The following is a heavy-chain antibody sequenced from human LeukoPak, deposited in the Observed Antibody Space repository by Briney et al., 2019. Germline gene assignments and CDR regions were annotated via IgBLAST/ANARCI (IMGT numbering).Heavy chain of an antibody. CDR2: IYFDGTT. J-gene: IGHJ4*02. V-gene: IGHV3-53*01. CDR3: AEDALRGTLIPYTDY. D-gene: IGHD1-26*01. Sequence: GGSLRLSCAASGFIVSHNYMTWVRQAPGKGLEWISVIYFDGTTYYADSVKGRFTISRDQANNTLYLQMNSLRAEDTAVYYCAEDALRGTLIPYTDYWGQGTLVTVSS. CDR1: GFIVSHNY.